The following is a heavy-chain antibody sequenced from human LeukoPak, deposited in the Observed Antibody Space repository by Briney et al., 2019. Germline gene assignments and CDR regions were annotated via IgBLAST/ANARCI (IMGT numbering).Heavy chain of an antibody. CDR3: ARARGGGWTKQNWYFDL. D-gene: IGHD6-19*01. V-gene: IGHV4-34*01. CDR1: GGSFSSYY. Sequence: PSETLSLTCAVYGGSFSSYYWSWIRQPPGKGLEWIGEINHSGSTNYNPSLKSRVTISVDTSKIQFSLKLSSVTAADTAVYYCARARGGGWTKQNWYFDLWGRGTLVTVSS. J-gene: IGHJ2*01. CDR2: INHSGST.